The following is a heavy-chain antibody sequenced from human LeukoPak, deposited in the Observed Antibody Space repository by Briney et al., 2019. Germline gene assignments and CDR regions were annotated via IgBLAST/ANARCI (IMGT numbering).Heavy chain of an antibody. J-gene: IGHJ2*01. V-gene: IGHV1-24*01. D-gene: IGHD3-9*01. CDR3: ATDLKPYYDILTGYSRGWYFDL. CDR2: GET. Sequence: GETIYAQKFQGRVTMTEDTSTDTAYMELSSLRSEDTAVYYCATDLKPYYDILTGYSRGWYFDLWGRGTLVTVSS.